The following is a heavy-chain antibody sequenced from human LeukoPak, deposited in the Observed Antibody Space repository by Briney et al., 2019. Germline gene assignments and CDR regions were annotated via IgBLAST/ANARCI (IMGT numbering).Heavy chain of an antibody. Sequence: GGSLRLSCTVPGITFGDCGMSWFRQAPGKGLEWVGFIRSRTHDATPQYAASVRGRFTISRDDSKSIAYLQMNSLKTEDTAVYYCAASRTYDFIFISWGQGTLVTVSS. CDR2: IRSRTHDATP. CDR3: AASRTYDFIFIS. J-gene: IGHJ5*02. CDR1: GITFGDCG. D-gene: IGHD3-3*01. V-gene: IGHV3-49*03.